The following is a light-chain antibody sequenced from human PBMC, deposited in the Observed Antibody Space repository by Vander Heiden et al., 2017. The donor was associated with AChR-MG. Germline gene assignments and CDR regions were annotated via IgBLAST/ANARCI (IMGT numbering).Light chain of an antibody. V-gene: IGLV6-57*03. CDR2: EDN. CDR1: SGSIASNY. CDR3: QSYDSSNQGV. Sequence: FMLTQPHPVSQSPGMTVTISCTRSSGSIASNYVQWYQQRPGSAPTTVIYEDNQRPSGVPDRFSGSIDSSSNSASLTISGLKTEDEADYYCQSYDSSNQGVFGGGTKLTVL. J-gene: IGLJ2*01.